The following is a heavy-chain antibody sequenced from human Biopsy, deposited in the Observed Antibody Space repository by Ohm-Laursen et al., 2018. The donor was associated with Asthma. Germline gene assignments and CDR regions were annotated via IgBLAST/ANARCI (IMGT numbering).Heavy chain of an antibody. V-gene: IGHV1-3*04. CDR3: AGTYYDFLTGQVKDVFGV. D-gene: IGHD3-9*01. CDR1: GYTFISFA. CDR2: VNTGNGDT. J-gene: IGHJ3*01. Sequence: GPSVTLSCTVYGYTFISFATHWVRQAPGQRLEWMGWVNTGNGDTKYSQKFQGRVTITRDTSASTAYMELRSLRSEDTATYYCAGTYYDFLTGQVKDVFGVWGQGTMVTVSS.